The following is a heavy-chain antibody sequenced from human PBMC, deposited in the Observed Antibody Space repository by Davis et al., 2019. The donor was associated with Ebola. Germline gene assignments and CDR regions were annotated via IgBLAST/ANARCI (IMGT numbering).Heavy chain of an antibody. CDR2: IYYSGST. D-gene: IGHD6-19*01. V-gene: IGHV4-59*01. CDR1: GGSISSYY. Sequence: MPGGSLRLSCTVSGGSISSYYWSWIRQPPGKGLEWIGYIYYSGSTNYNPSLKSRVTISVDTSKNQFSLKLSSVTAADTAVYYCARQVIEQWLIRSYYYYYGMDVWGQGTTVTVSS. CDR3: ARQVIEQWLIRSYYYYYGMDV. J-gene: IGHJ6*02.